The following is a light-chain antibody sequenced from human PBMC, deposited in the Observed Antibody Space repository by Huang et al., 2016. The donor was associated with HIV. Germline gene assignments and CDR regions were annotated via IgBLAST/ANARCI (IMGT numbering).Light chain of an antibody. Sequence: DIQMTQSPSSLSASVGDSVIITCRASQSISSYLNWYQQKPGKAPKLLIYAASSVQSGVPSRFSGSGSGKDFTLTISTLQPEDVATYYCQQSYSTPSFGQGTKLDIK. CDR2: AAS. CDR1: QSISSY. CDR3: QQSYSTPS. J-gene: IGKJ2*01. V-gene: IGKV1-39*01.